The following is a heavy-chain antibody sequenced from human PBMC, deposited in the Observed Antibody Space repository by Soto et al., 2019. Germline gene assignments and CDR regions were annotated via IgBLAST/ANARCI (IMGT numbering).Heavy chain of an antibody. CDR2: ISSSGSTI. J-gene: IGHJ6*02. CDR3: ALYCSSTSCYREYYYYGMDV. Sequence: EVQLVESGGGLVQPGGSLRLSCAASGFTFSSYEMNWVRQAPGKGLEWVSYISSSGSTIYYADSVKGRFTISRDNAKNTLYLQMNSLRAEDTAVYYCALYCSSTSCYREYYYYGMDVWGQGTTVTVSS. CDR1: GFTFSSYE. D-gene: IGHD2-2*02. V-gene: IGHV3-48*03.